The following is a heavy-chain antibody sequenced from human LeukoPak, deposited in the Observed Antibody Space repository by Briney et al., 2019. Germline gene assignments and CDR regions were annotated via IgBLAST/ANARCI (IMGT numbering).Heavy chain of an antibody. CDR3: ARSLRVRGVPDYMDF. CDR1: DFSFITYA. D-gene: IGHD3-10*01. CDR2: ISGGGDAT. Sequence: GGSLRLSCAASDFSFITYAMSWVRQAPGKGLEWVSTISGGGDATYYADSVKGRFTISRDNSKNTLYLQMNSLRVEDTAVYYCARSLRVRGVPDYMDFWGKGTTVIISS. V-gene: IGHV3-23*01. J-gene: IGHJ6*03.